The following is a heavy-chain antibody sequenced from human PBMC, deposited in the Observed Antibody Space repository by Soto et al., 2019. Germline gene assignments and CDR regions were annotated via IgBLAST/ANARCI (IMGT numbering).Heavy chain of an antibody. J-gene: IGHJ4*02. V-gene: IGHV4-31*03. Sequence: QVQLQESDPGLVKPSQTLSVTCTVSGDSITSGPYYWSWVRQLPGRGLEWIGYIYFRGNSYYNPSLKSRITISLDRSKNQFSLELNSVTAADTAVYYCARSGGSNSWYGVFDFWGQGTLVNVSS. CDR2: IYFRGNS. CDR1: GDSITSGPYY. CDR3: ARSGGSNSWYGVFDF. D-gene: IGHD2-15*01.